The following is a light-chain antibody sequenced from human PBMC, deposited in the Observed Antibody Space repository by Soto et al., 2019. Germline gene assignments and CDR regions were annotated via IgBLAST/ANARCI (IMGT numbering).Light chain of an antibody. V-gene: IGKV1-39*01. CDR2: AAS. CDR3: QQSYSTPKFT. J-gene: IGKJ3*01. Sequence: DIQMTQSPSSLSASVGARVTITCRASQSISSYLNWYQQKPGKAPKVLIYAASSLQSGVPSRFSGSGSGTDFTLTISSLQPEDFATYYCQQSYSTPKFTFGPGTKVDIK. CDR1: QSISSY.